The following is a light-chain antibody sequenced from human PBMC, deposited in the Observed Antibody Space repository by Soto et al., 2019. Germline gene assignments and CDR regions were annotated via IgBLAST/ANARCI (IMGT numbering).Light chain of an antibody. CDR1: QTISTS. J-gene: IGKJ2*01. V-gene: IGKV1-5*03. CDR2: KAS. CDR3: QQYSSYSPYT. Sequence: DIQMTQSPSTLSASLGDRVTITCRASQTISTSLAWYQQKPGKAPRLLIYKASSLERGVPSRFSGSGSGTEFTLTIRSLQPDDFATYYCQQYSSYSPYTFGQGTRLEI.